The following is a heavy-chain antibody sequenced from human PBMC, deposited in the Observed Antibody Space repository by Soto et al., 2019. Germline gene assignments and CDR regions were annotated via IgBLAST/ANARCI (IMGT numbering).Heavy chain of an antibody. V-gene: IGHV3-30*18. CDR2: ISYDGSNK. CDR1: GFTFSSYG. Sequence: QVQLVESGGGVVQPGRSLRLSCAASGFTFSSYGMHWVRQAPGKGLEWVAVISYDGSNKYYADSVKGRFTISRDNSKNTLYLQMNSLRAEDTAVYYCAKGIAVGEGYYYYGMDVWGQGTTVTVSS. CDR3: AKGIAVGEGYYYYGMDV. D-gene: IGHD6-19*01. J-gene: IGHJ6*02.